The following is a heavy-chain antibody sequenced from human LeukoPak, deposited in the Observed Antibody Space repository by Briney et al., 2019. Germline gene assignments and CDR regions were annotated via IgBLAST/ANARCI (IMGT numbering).Heavy chain of an antibody. J-gene: IGHJ4*02. CDR2: IRYDGSNK. CDR3: ARDLRSSGYYAFDY. Sequence: LPGGSLRLSCAASGFTFSSYGMHWVRQAPGKGLEWVAFIRYDGSNKYYADSVKGRFTISRDNSKNTLYLQMNSLRAEDTAVYYCARDLRSSGYYAFDYWGQGILVTVSS. CDR1: GFTFSSYG. D-gene: IGHD3-22*01. V-gene: IGHV3-30*02.